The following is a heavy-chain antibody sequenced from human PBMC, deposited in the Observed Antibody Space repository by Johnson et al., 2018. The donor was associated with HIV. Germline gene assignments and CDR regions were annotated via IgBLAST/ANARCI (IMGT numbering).Heavy chain of an antibody. CDR3: ARGTYYYGSGNAFDM. D-gene: IGHD3-10*01. J-gene: IGHJ3*02. Sequence: VQLVESGGGLVQPGRSLRLSCAGSGFTFDDYAMHWVRQGPGRVLEWVSGINWNSGNIAYADSVKGRFTISRDNAKNSLYLQMNSLRAEDTAVYYCARGTYYYGSGNAFDMWGQGTMVTVSS. CDR2: INWNSGNI. CDR1: GFTFDDYA. V-gene: IGHV3-9*01.